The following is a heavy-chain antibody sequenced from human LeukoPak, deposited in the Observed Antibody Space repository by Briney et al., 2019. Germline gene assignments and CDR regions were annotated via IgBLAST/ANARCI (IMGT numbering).Heavy chain of an antibody. J-gene: IGHJ6*02. V-gene: IGHV3-9*01. CDR2: ISWNSGSI. CDR1: GFTFDDYA. Sequence: PGRSLRLSCAASGFTFDDYAMHWVRHAPGKGLEWVSGISWNSGSIGYADSVKGRFTISRDNAKNSLYLQMNSLRAEDTALYYCAKDATVTTRYGMDVWGQGTTVTVSS. D-gene: IGHD4-17*01. CDR3: AKDATVTTRYGMDV.